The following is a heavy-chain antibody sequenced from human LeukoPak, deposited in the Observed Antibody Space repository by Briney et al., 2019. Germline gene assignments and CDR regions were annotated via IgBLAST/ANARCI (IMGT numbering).Heavy chain of an antibody. V-gene: IGHV1-46*01. CDR2: ST. D-gene: IGHD6-19*01. Sequence: STSYAQKFQGRVTMTRDTSTSTVYMELSSLKSEDTAVYYCARDAAGTGTNYYYYYYMDVWGKGTTVTVSS. CDR3: ARDAAGTGTNYYYYYYMDV. J-gene: IGHJ6*03.